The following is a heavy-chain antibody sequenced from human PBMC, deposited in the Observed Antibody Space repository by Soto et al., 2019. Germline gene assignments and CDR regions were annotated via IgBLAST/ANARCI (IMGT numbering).Heavy chain of an antibody. D-gene: IGHD2-15*01. CDR1: GFTFSSYG. V-gene: IGHV3-30*18. CDR2: ISYDGSNK. CDR3: AKDNTEIVVVVAAGFDY. J-gene: IGHJ4*02. Sequence: QVQLVESGGGVVQPGRSLRLSCAASGFTFSSYGMHWVRQAPGKGLEWVAVISYDGSNKYYADSVKGRFTISRDNSKNTLYLQMNRLRAEDTAVYYCAKDNTEIVVVVAAGFDYWGQGTLVTVSS.